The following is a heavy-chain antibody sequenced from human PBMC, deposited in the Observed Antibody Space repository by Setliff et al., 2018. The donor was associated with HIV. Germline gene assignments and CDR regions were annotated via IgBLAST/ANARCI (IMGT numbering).Heavy chain of an antibody. Sequence: PGGSLRLSCAASGFAFRNYIFHWVRQAPGKGLGWVAIISTDGSDKNYADSVKGRFTVSRDNSKNTLYLQMNSLRGEDTAVYYCWRHLGYCSTTNSCWGQGTPVTVSS. J-gene: IGHJ4*02. V-gene: IGHV3-30*01. D-gene: IGHD2-2*03. CDR1: GFAFRNYI. CDR3: WRHLGYCSTTNSC. CDR2: ISTDGSDK.